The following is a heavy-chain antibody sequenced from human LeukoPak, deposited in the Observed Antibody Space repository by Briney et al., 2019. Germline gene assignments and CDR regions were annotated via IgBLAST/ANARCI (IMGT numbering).Heavy chain of an antibody. J-gene: IGHJ4*02. CDR2: INPNSGGT. Sequence: GASVKVSCKASGYTFTGYYMHWLRQAPGQGLEWMGWINPNSGGTNYAQKFQGRVTMTRDTSISTAYMELSRLRSDDTAVYYCARDLRWERLGFDYWGQGTLVTVSS. CDR1: GYTFTGYY. D-gene: IGHD1-26*01. CDR3: ARDLRWERLGFDY. V-gene: IGHV1-2*02.